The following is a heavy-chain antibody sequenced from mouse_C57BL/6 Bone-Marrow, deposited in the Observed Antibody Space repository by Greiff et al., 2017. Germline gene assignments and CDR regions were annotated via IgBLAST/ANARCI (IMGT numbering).Heavy chain of an antibody. CDR3: ARGGYYGSSRYYAMDC. Sequence: QVQLQQPGAELVRPGSSVKLSCKASGYTFTSYWMHWVKQRPIQGLEWIGNIDPSDSETHYNQKFKDKATLTVDKSSSTAYMQLSSLTSEDSAVYYCARGGYYGSSRYYAMDCWGQGTSVTVSS. V-gene: IGHV1-52*01. CDR2: IDPSDSET. J-gene: IGHJ4*01. CDR1: GYTFTSYW. D-gene: IGHD1-1*01.